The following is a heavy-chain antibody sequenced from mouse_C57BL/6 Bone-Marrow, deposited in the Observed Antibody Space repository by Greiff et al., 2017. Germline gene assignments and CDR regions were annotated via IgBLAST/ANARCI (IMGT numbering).Heavy chain of an antibody. V-gene: IGHV1-69*01. D-gene: IGHD2-4*01. J-gene: IGHJ3*01. CDR1: GYTFTSYW. CDR3: AREESYYDYGFAY. CDR2: IDPSDSYT. Sequence: VQLQQPGAELVMPGASVKLSCKASGYTFTSYWMHWVKQRPGQGLEWIGEIDPSDSYTNYNQKFKGKSTLTVDKSSSTAYLQLSSRTSEDSAVYYCAREESYYDYGFAYWGQGALVTVSA.